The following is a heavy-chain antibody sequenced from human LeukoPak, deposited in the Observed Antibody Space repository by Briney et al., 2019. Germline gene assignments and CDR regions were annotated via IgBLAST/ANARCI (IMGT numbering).Heavy chain of an antibody. D-gene: IGHD3-10*01. Sequence: GASVKVSCKASGYTFTGYYMHWVRQAPGQGLEWMGWINPNSGATNYAQKFQGRVTMTRDTSISTAYMELSRLRSDDTAVYYCARVPGYYGSGSYYFDYWGQGTLVTVSS. CDR3: ARVPGYYGSGSYYFDY. CDR2: INPNSGAT. CDR1: GYTFTGYY. V-gene: IGHV1-2*02. J-gene: IGHJ4*02.